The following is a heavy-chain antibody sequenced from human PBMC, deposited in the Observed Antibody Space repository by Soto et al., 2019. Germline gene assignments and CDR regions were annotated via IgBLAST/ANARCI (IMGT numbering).Heavy chain of an antibody. CDR1: GGTFSSYT. J-gene: IGHJ6*02. CDR3: ARDSSSSHVLGMDV. V-gene: IGHV1-69*08. CDR2: IIPILGIA. Sequence: QVQLVQSGAEVKKPGSSVKVSCKASGGTFSSYTISWVRQAPGQGLEWMGRIIPILGIANYAQKFQGRVTITADKSTNTAYMELSRLRSEDTAVYYCARDSSSSHVLGMDVWGQGTTVTVSS. D-gene: IGHD6-13*01.